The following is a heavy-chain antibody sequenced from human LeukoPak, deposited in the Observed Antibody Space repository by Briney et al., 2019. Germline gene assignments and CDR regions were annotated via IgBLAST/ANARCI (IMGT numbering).Heavy chain of an antibody. D-gene: IGHD7-27*01. CDR1: GFTFSSYG. CDR2: ISYDGSNK. V-gene: IGHV3-30*18. J-gene: IGHJ6*02. CDR3: AKDLQNWGYYYYYGMDV. Sequence: PGRSLRLSCAASGFTFSSYGMHWVRQAPGKGLEWVAVISYDGSNKYYADSVKGRFTISRDNSKNTLCLQMNSLRAEDTAVYYCAKDLQNWGYYYYYGMDVWGQGTTVTVSS.